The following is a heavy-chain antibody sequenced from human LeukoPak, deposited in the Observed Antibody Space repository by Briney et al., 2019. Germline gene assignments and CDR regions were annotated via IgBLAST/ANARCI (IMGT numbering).Heavy chain of an antibody. V-gene: IGHV4-39*07. CDR1: GGSISSSSYY. CDR2: IYYSGST. Sequence: SETLSLTCTVSGGSISSSSYYWGWIRQPPGKGLEWIGSIYYSGSTYYNPSLKSRVTISVDTSKNQFSLKLSSVTAADTAVYYCARDPWFKHISEDAFDTWGQGTMVTVSS. J-gene: IGHJ3*02. D-gene: IGHD3-10*01. CDR3: ARDPWFKHISEDAFDT.